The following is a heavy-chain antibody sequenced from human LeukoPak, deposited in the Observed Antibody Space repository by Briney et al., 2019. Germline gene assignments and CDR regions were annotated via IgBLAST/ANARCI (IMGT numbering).Heavy chain of an antibody. J-gene: IGHJ5*02. CDR3: ARQGGLGSYATGSWFGP. CDR1: GFTFSSYG. V-gene: IGHV3-33*01. CDR2: IWYEGTNI. D-gene: IGHD1-26*01. Sequence: GGSLRLSCAASGFTFSSYGMHWVRQAPGKGLEWVAVIWYEGTNIYYADSVKGRFTISRDNSKSTVYLQVNSLRAEDTAMYYCARQGGLGSYATGSWFGPWGQGTLATVSS.